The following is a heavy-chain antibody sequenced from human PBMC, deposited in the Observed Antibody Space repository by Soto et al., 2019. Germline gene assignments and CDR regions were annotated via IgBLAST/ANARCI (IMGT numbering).Heavy chain of an antibody. CDR2: IFSNDEK. V-gene: IGHV2-26*01. Sequence: QVTLKESGPVLVKPTETLTLTCTVSGFSLSNARMGVSWIRQPPGKALEWLAHIFSNDEKSYSTSLKRRLTNTKDTSISQVVHTMTSMYPVVTDTNYCARLRQLLCFVELSENYYYYMDVWGKRTTVTVS. J-gene: IGHJ6*03. D-gene: IGHD3-10*01. CDR1: GFSLSNARMG. CDR3: ARLRQLLCFVELSENYYYYMDV.